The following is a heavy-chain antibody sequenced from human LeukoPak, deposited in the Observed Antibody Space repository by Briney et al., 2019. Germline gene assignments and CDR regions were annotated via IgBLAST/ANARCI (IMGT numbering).Heavy chain of an antibody. CDR1: GGSFSGYY. Sequence: SETLSLTCAVYGGSFSGYYWSWIRQPPGKGLEWIGEINHSGSTYYNPSLKSRVTISVDTSKNQFSLKLSSVTAADTAVYYCARDRYCSGGSCETVFDYWGQGTLVTVSS. CDR3: ARDRYCSGGSCETVFDY. J-gene: IGHJ4*02. CDR2: INHSGST. V-gene: IGHV4-34*01. D-gene: IGHD2-15*01.